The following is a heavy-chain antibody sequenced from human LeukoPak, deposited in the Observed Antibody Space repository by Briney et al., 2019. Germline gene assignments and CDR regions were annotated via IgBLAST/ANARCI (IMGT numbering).Heavy chain of an antibody. CDR2: IYPGDSDT. D-gene: IGHD6-19*01. Sequence: AESLKISCKGSGYSFISYWIGWVRQMPRKVLEWMGIIYPGDSDTRYRPSFQGQVTISAAKSISTAYLQWSSLKASDTAMYYCARHTQGRGYSSGWYIDSWGQGTLVTVSS. V-gene: IGHV5-51*01. CDR1: GYSFISYW. J-gene: IGHJ4*02. CDR3: ARHTQGRGYSSGWYIDS.